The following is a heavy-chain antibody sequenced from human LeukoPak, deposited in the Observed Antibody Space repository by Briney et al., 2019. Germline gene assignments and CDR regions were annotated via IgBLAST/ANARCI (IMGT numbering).Heavy chain of an antibody. CDR1: GGPFSGYY. J-gene: IGHJ4*02. D-gene: IGHD2-21*01. V-gene: IGHV4-34*01. CDR3: ARFNGGALGDFDY. Sequence: SETLSLTCAVYGGPFSGYYWSWIRQPPGKGLEWIGEINHSGSTNYNPSLKSRVTISVDTSKNQFSLKLSSVTAADTAVYYCARFNGGALGDFDYWGQGTLVTVSS. CDR2: INHSGST.